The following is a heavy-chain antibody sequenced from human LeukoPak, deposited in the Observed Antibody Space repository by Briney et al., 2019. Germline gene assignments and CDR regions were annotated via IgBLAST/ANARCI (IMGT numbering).Heavy chain of an antibody. CDR3: ASITGTTRWFEP. V-gene: IGHV4-39*07. Sequence: SETLSLTCTVSGGSISSSSYYWGWIRQPPGKGLEWIGSIYYSGSTYYNPSLKSRVTISVGTSKNQFSLKLSSVTAADTAVYYCASITGTTRWFEPWGQGTLVTVSS. CDR1: GGSISSSSYY. CDR2: IYYSGST. D-gene: IGHD1-7*01. J-gene: IGHJ5*02.